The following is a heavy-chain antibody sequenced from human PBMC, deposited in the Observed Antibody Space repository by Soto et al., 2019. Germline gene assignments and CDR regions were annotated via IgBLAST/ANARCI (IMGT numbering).Heavy chain of an antibody. CDR1: GYSFTSYW. J-gene: IGHJ6*02. Sequence: GESLKISCKGSGYSFTSYWIGWVRQMPGKGLEWMGIIYPGDSDTRYSPSFQDQVTISADKSISTAYLQWSSLKASDTAMYYCARQLPTVTPLGYYYGMDVWGQGTTVTVSS. D-gene: IGHD4-17*01. V-gene: IGHV5-51*01. CDR2: IYPGDSDT. CDR3: ARQLPTVTPLGYYYGMDV.